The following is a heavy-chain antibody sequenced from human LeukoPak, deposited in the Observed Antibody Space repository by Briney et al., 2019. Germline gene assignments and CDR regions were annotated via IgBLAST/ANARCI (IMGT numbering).Heavy chain of an antibody. J-gene: IGHJ3*02. Sequence: SGTLSLTCTVSGGSISSYYWSWIQQPPGKGLEWIGYIYYSGSTNYNPSLKSRVTISVDTSKNQFSLKLSSVTAADTAVYYCARLDFGDAFDIWGQGTMVTVSS. D-gene: IGHD3-16*01. V-gene: IGHV4-59*08. CDR3: ARLDFGDAFDI. CDR1: GGSISSYY. CDR2: IYYSGST.